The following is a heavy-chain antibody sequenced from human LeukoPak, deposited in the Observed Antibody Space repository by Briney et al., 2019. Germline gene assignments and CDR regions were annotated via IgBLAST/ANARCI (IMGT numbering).Heavy chain of an antibody. Sequence: PGGSLRLSCVASGFTFSSYAMSWVRQAPGKGLEWVSVVSGGGHNTYYADSVKGRFTMSRDNSKRTVYLQMNSLRAEDTAVYYCAKDRSSWYYPFDSSGQGTLVTVSS. V-gene: IGHV3-23*01. CDR1: GFTFSSYA. J-gene: IGHJ4*02. CDR2: VSGGGHNT. D-gene: IGHD3-3*01. CDR3: AKDRSSWYYPFDS.